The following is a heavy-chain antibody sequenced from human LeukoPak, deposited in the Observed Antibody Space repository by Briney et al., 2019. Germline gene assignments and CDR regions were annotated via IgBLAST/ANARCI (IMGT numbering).Heavy chain of an antibody. CDR1: GGSISSYY. V-gene: IGHV4-59*01. Sequence: SETLSLTCTVSGGSISSYYWSWIRQPPGKGLEWIGYIYYSGSTNYIPSLKSRVTISVDTSKNQFSLKLSSVTAADTAVYYCARARDDYGDGAERYFDYWGQGTLVTVSS. CDR3: ARARDDYGDGAERYFDY. D-gene: IGHD4-17*01. CDR2: IYYSGST. J-gene: IGHJ4*02.